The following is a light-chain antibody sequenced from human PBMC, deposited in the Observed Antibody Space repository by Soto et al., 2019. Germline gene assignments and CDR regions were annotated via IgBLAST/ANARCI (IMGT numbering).Light chain of an antibody. CDR2: GVF. CDR1: QAVNNDY. Sequence: ETVLTQSPGTVSLSPGERATLSCTTSQAVNNDYLAWYQQKPGQAPRLLIYGVFNRATGIPDRFSGSGSGTYFPLTISGLEPEDSAIYYCQHYEGSPRTFGQGTKVEI. J-gene: IGKJ2*01. V-gene: IGKV3-20*01. CDR3: QHYEGSPRT.